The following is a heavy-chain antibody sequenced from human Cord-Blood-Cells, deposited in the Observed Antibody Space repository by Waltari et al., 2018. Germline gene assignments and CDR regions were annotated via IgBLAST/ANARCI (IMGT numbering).Heavy chain of an antibody. V-gene: IGHV4-34*01. CDR3: ARGQWLRWQYYFDY. Sequence: QVQLQQWGAGLLKPSETLSLTCAVYGGSFSGYSWSWIRQPPGKGLEWIGEINHSGSTNYNPSLKSRVTISVDTSKNQFSLKLSSVTAADTAVYYCARGQWLRWQYYFDYWGQGTLVTVSS. D-gene: IGHD6-19*01. CDR1: GGSFSGYS. J-gene: IGHJ4*02. CDR2: INHSGST.